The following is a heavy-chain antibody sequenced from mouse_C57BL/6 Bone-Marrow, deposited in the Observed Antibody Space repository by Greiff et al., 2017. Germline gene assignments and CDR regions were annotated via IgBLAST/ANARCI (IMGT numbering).Heavy chain of an antibody. CDR3: ARGGYPWFAY. J-gene: IGHJ3*01. Sequence: QVQLQQSGAELARPGASVKLSCKAFGYTFTSYGISWVKQRTGQGLEWIGEIYPRSGNTYYNEKFKGKATLTADKSSSTAYMELRSLTSEDSAVYFCARGGYPWFAYWGQGALVTVSA. V-gene: IGHV1-81*01. D-gene: IGHD2-2*01. CDR2: IYPRSGNT. CDR1: GYTFTSYG.